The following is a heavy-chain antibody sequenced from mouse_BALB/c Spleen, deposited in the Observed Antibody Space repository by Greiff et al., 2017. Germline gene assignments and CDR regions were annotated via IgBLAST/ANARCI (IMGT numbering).Heavy chain of an antibody. Sequence: QVHVKQSGAELMKPGASVKISCKATGYTFSSYWIEWVKQRPGHGLEWIGEILPGSGSTNYNEKFKGKATFTADTSSNTAYMQLSSLTSEDSAVYYCARWGSTMIYWYFDVWGAGTTVTVSS. J-gene: IGHJ1*01. V-gene: IGHV1-9*01. D-gene: IGHD2-4*01. CDR1: GYTFSSYW. CDR2: ILPGSGST. CDR3: ARWGSTMIYWYFDV.